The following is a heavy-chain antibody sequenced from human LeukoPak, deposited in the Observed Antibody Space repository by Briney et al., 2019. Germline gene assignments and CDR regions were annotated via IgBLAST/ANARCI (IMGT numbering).Heavy chain of an antibody. CDR3: ARYSYGYGEDYYYGMDV. J-gene: IGHJ6*02. CDR2: IYYSGST. CDR1: GGSISSYY. Sequence: SETLSLTCTVSGGSISSYYWSWIRQPAGKGLEWIGYIYYSGSTNYNPSLKSRVTISVDTSKNQFSLKLSSVTAADTAVYYCARYSYGYGEDYYYGMDVWGQGTTVTVSS. V-gene: IGHV4-59*08. D-gene: IGHD5-18*01.